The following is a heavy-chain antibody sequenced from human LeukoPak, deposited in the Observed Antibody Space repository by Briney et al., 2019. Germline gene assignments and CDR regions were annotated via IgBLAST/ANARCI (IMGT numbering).Heavy chain of an antibody. V-gene: IGHV3-23*01. CDR2: LGSDGGR. D-gene: IGHD7-27*01. J-gene: IGHJ4*02. Sequence: GGSLRLSCAASGFTLSNNAMSWVRQAPGKGLEWVSALGSDGGRYYADSVKGRFTISRDNSKNTLYLEMNRLRSEDTAAYYCAKDILNWEFDYWNQRSLVTVSS. CDR1: GFTLSNNA. CDR3: AKDILNWEFDY.